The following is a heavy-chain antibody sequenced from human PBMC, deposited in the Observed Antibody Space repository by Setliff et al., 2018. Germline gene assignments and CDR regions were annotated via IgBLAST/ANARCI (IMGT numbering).Heavy chain of an antibody. Sequence: EASVKVSCKASGYTFSNYGITWVRQAPGQGLEWMGWISAYTGNTKYAQKLQGGVTMTTDTSTSTAYLELRSLTSDDTAVYYCSRLVRYCTSTSCQGASGAEFWGQGTLVTVSS. D-gene: IGHD2-2*01. CDR1: GYTFSNYG. J-gene: IGHJ4*02. V-gene: IGHV1-18*01. CDR2: ISAYTGNT. CDR3: SRLVRYCTSTSCQGASGAEF.